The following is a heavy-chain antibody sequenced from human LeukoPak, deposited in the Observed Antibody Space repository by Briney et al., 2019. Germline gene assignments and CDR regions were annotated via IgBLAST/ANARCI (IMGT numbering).Heavy chain of an antibody. D-gene: IGHD5-18*01. CDR2: ISGSGGDT. J-gene: IGHJ4*02. V-gene: IGHV3-23*01. Sequence: GGSLRLSCAASGFTFSSYGMHWVRQAPGKGLEWVSGISGSGGDTDYADSLKGRSTISRDNSKNTLHLQMNSLRAEDTAVYYCAKDRYNYGSSVDYWGQGTLVTVSS. CDR3: AKDRYNYGSSVDY. CDR1: GFTFSSYG.